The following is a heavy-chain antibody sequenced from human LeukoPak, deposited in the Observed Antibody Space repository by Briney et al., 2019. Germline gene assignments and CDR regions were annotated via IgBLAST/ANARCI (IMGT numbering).Heavy chain of an antibody. CDR1: GFTFSSYG. Sequence: PGRSLRLSCAASGFTFSSYGMHWVRQAPGKGLEWVAVISYDGSNKYYADSVKGRFTISRDNSKNTLYLQMNSLRAEDTAVYYCAKSLIVVALQIENWGQGTLVTVSS. J-gene: IGHJ4*02. D-gene: IGHD3-22*01. CDR2: ISYDGSNK. CDR3: AKSLIVVALQIEN. V-gene: IGHV3-30*18.